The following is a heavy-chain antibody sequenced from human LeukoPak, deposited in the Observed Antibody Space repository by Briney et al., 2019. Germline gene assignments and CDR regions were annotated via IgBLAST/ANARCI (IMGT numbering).Heavy chain of an antibody. CDR1: GYTFTCYD. Sequence: SVKVSCKASGYTFTCYDINWVRQATGQGLEWMGWMNPNSGNTGYAQKFQGRVIMTRSTSISTAYMELSSLRSEDTAVYYCARVDGYNVVYWGQGTLVTVSS. D-gene: IGHD5-24*01. CDR2: MNPNSGNT. CDR3: ARVDGYNVVY. J-gene: IGHJ4*02. V-gene: IGHV1-8*01.